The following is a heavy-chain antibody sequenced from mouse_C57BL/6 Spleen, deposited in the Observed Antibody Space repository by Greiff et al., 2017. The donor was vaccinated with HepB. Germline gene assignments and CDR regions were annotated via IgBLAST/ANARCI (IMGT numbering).Heavy chain of an antibody. D-gene: IGHD1-1*01. V-gene: IGHV1-80*01. CDR3: ARSAYGSTSDY. CDR1: GYAFSSYW. CDR2: IYPGDGDT. Sequence: VQLQQSGAELVKPGASVKISCKASGYAFSSYWMNWVKQRPGKGLEWIGQIYPGDGDTNYNGKFKGKATLTADKSSSTAYMQLSSLTSEDAAVYFCARSAYGSTSDYWGQGTTLTVSS. J-gene: IGHJ2*01.